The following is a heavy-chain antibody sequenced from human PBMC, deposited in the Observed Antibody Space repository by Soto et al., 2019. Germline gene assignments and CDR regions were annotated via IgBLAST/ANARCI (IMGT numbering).Heavy chain of an antibody. CDR1: GYTFTGYY. J-gene: IGHJ3*02. CDR3: ARDRGATLTRSGAFDI. CDR2: INPNSGGT. V-gene: IGHV1-2*04. D-gene: IGHD4-17*01. Sequence: GASVNVSCKASGYTFTGYYMHWVRQAPGQGLEWMGWINPNSGGTNYAQKFQGWVTMTRDTSISTAYMELSRLRSDDTAVYYCARDRGATLTRSGAFDIWGQGTMVTVSS.